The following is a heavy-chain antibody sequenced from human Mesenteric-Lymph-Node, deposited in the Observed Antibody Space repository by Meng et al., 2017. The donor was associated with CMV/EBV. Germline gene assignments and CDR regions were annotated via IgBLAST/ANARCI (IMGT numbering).Heavy chain of an antibody. CDR1: GFPFSGYW. V-gene: IGHV3-74*01. CDR3: ARGLRLGGGMDV. Sequence: GGSLRLSCAASGFPFSGYWMHWVRQVPGKGLVWVSRINSDGSSTTYEESVKGRITISRDNAKKTLFLQMNSLRAEDTAVYFCARGLRLGGGMDVWGQGTTVTVSS. CDR2: INSDGSST. D-gene: IGHD4-11*01. J-gene: IGHJ6*02.